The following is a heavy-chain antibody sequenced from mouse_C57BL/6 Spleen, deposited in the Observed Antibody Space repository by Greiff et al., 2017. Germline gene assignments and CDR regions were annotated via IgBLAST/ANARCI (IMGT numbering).Heavy chain of an antibody. Sequence: QVQLKESGAELVKPGASVKMSCKASGYTFTTYPIEWMKQNHGKSLEWIGNFHPYNDDTKYNEKFKGKATLTVARSSSTVYLELSRLTSDASAVYYCASIGIYDGYDGYCDVWGTGTTVTVAS. D-gene: IGHD2-3*01. J-gene: IGHJ1*03. CDR3: ASIGIYDGYDGYCDV. V-gene: IGHV1-47*01. CDR1: GYTFTTYP. CDR2: FHPYNDDT.